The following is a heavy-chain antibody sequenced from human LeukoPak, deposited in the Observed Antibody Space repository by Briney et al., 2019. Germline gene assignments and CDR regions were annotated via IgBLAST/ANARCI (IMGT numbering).Heavy chain of an antibody. V-gene: IGHV1-18*01. CDR1: GYTFTSYG. J-gene: IGHJ4*02. CDR3: ARVRRGYSYAVFDY. D-gene: IGHD5-18*01. Sequence: ASVKVSCKASGYTFTSYGISWARQAPGQGLEWMGWISAYNGNTNYAQKLQGRVTMTTDTSTSTAYMELRSLRSDDTAVYYCARVRRGYSYAVFDYWGQGTLVTVSS. CDR2: ISAYNGNT.